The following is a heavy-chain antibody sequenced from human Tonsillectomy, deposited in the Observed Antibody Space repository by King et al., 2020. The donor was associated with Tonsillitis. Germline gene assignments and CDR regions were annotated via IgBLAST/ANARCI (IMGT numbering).Heavy chain of an antibody. Sequence: VQLVESGAEVKKPGASVKVSCKASGYTFTSFGLGWVRQAPGQGLEWMGWINNHHGNTNYAQQFQGRVTMTTDTSTTTAYMELRSLRSDDTALYYCARGLGYGYDLWGQGTLVTVSS. CDR2: INNHHGNT. V-gene: IGHV1-18*01. CDR1: GYTFTSFG. CDR3: ARGLGYGYDL. J-gene: IGHJ5*02. D-gene: IGHD5-18*01.